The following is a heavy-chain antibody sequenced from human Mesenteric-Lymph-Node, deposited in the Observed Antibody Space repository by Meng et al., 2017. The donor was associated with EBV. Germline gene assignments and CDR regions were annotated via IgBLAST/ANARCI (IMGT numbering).Heavy chain of an antibody. CDR3: VLGSGNNNYFDY. J-gene: IGHJ4*02. D-gene: IGHD5-24*01. CDR2: MWHSGST. CDR1: GGPISSVAYY. V-gene: IGHV4-30-4*01. Sequence: QVQLQESGPGRGKPSQTLSLTCAVSGGPISSVAYYWRWIRQPPGKGLEWIGYMWHSGSTYYDPSLKSRVTISVDKSENQFSLKLTSMTAADTAVYYCVLGSGNNNYFDYWGQGVLVTVSS.